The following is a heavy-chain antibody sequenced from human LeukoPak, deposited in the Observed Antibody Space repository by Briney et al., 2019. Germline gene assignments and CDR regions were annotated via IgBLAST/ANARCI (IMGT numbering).Heavy chain of an antibody. CDR3: AKDWNHDYGGNSDPGNDY. V-gene: IGHV3-30*18. CDR1: GYTFTGYY. J-gene: IGHJ4*02. Sequence: SCKASGYTFTGYYMHWVRQAPGKGLEWVAVISYDGSNKYYADSVKGRFTISRDNSKNTLYLQMNSLRAEDTAVYYCAKDWNHDYGGNSDPGNDYWGQGTLVTVSS. D-gene: IGHD4-23*01. CDR2: ISYDGSNK.